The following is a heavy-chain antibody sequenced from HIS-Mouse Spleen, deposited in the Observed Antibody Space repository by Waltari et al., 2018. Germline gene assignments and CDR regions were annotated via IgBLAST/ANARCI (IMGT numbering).Heavy chain of an antibody. CDR2: IYHSGST. J-gene: IGHJ4*02. CDR1: GYSISSGYY. Sequence: QVQLQESGPGLVKPSETLSLTCTVSGYSISSGYYWGWIRQPPGKGLEWIGSIYHSGSTYYNPSLKSRVTISVDTSKNQFSLKLSSVTAADTAVYYCARENRWLQLQDYFDYWGQGTLVTVSS. CDR3: ARENRWLQLQDYFDY. D-gene: IGHD5-12*01. V-gene: IGHV4-38-2*02.